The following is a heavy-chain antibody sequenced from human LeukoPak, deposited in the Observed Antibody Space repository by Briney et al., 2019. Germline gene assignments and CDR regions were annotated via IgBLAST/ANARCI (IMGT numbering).Heavy chain of an antibody. Sequence: ASVKVSSKASGGTPISYTISWVRQAPRQGLERMGIINPSGGSTSYDQKFQGRVTMNRDTSTSTVYMEMSRLRSEDTAVYYCARGSIHYGSGSYDHYYYYMDVWGKGTTVTVSS. D-gene: IGHD3-10*01. CDR2: INPSGGST. CDR1: GGTPISYT. J-gene: IGHJ6*03. CDR3: ARGSIHYGSGSYDHYYYYMDV. V-gene: IGHV1-46*01.